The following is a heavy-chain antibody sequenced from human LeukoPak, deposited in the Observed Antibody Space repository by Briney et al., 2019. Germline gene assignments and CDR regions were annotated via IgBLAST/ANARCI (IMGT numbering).Heavy chain of an antibody. CDR1: GYTFTGYY. CDR3: ARDSELEVGYCY. J-gene: IGHJ4*02. Sequence: GASVKVSCKASGYTFTGYYMHWVRQAPGQGLAWMGWINPNSGGTNYAQKFQGRVTMTRDTSISTAYMELSRLRSDDTAVYYCARDSELEVGYCYWGQGTLVTVSS. CDR2: INPNSGGT. D-gene: IGHD3-22*01. V-gene: IGHV1-2*02.